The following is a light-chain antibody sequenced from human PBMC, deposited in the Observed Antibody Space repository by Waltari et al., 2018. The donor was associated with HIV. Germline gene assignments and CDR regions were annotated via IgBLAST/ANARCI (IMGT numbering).Light chain of an antibody. J-gene: IGKJ3*01. Sequence: DIVMTQSPLSLSVTPGESASLSCRSSQSLLNSNGYNYLDWYVQQPGQSPQLLIHLGSNRASGVPHRLTGSGSGSDFTLRISRVEAEDAGAYDCMQARQKYFTFGAGTKVEIK. V-gene: IGKV2-28*01. CDR2: LGS. CDR1: QSLLNSNGYNY. CDR3: MQARQKYFT.